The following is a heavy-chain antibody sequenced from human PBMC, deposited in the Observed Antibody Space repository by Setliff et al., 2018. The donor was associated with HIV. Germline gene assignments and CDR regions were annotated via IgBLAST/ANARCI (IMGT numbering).Heavy chain of an antibody. V-gene: IGHV3-15*01. J-gene: IGHJ4*02. CDR2: IKSKTDGGTT. Sequence: GGSLRLSCAASGFTFSNAWMSWVRQAPGKGLEWVGRIKSKTDGGTTDYAAPVKGRFTIARDDSKNTLYLQMNSLKTEDTAVYYCTTDRIAVAGSDYWGQGTLVTVSS. CDR1: GFTFSNAW. CDR3: TTDRIAVAGSDY. D-gene: IGHD6-19*01.